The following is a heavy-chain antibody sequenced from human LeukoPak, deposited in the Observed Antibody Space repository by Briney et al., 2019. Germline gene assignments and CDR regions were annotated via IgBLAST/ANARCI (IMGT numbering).Heavy chain of an antibody. J-gene: IGHJ4*02. CDR1: GGSISSYY. D-gene: IGHD3-22*01. CDR3: ARHEYLVVSLTPYYFDY. CDR2: IYYSGST. Sequence: PSETLSLTCTVSGGSISSYYWSWIRQPPGKGLEWIGYIYYSGSTNYNPSLKSRVTISVDTSKNQFSLKLSSVTAADTAVYYCARHEYLVVSLTPYYFDYWGQGTLVTVSS. V-gene: IGHV4-59*08.